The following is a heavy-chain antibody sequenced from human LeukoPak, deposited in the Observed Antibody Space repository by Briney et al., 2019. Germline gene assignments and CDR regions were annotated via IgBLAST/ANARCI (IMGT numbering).Heavy chain of an antibody. CDR3: ARPYYYDSSGYYFDY. J-gene: IGHJ4*02. V-gene: IGHV1-46*01. D-gene: IGHD3-22*01. CDR2: INPSGGNT. CDR1: GYTFTSYY. Sequence: ASVKVSCKASGYTFTSYYMHWVRQAPGQGLEWVGIINPSGGNTNYAQKLQGRVTMTTDTSTSTAYMELRSLRSDDTAVYYCARPYYYDSSGYYFDYWGQGTLVTVSS.